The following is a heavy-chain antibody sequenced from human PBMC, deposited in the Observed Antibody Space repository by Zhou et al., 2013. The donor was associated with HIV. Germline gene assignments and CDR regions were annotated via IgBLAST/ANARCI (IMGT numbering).Heavy chain of an antibody. CDR2: VATYNGET. Sequence: QVRLVQSGAEMKRPGASLKVSCKVSGYTFTNHGLSWVRQAPGLGPEWVGWVATYNGETDYAQNFEGRVIMTTDTSTSTAYLELRRLRSDDTAIYYCARDSLGTIFGVPSNWFDPWGQGTLVTVSS. J-gene: IGHJ5*02. CDR1: GYTFTNHG. CDR3: ARDSLGTIFGVPSNWFDP. D-gene: IGHD3-3*01. V-gene: IGHV1-18*01.